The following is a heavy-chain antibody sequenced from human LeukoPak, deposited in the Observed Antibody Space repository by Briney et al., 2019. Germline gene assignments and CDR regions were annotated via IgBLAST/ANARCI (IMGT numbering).Heavy chain of an antibody. D-gene: IGHD3-10*01. Sequence: RPGGSLRLSCAASGFTFDDYGMSWVRQAPGKGLEWVSGINWNGGSTGYADSVKGRFTISRDNAKNSLYLQMNSLRAEDTALYYCARARELVWFGELSYYFDYWGQGTLVTVSS. J-gene: IGHJ4*02. CDR3: ARARELVWFGELSYYFDY. CDR1: GFTFDDYG. V-gene: IGHV3-20*04. CDR2: INWNGGST.